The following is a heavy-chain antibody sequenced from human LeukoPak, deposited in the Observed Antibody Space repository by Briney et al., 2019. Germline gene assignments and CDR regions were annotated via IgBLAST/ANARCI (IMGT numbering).Heavy chain of an antibody. Sequence: GGSLRLSCAVSGFSFSSYGMHWVRQAPGKGLEWVAFIRYDANIEYYADSVKGRFTISRDNSKNTLFLQMNSLRAVDTAVYYCAKGGSSSWDYFDYWGQGTLVTVSS. CDR2: IRYDANIE. CDR3: AKGGSSSWDYFDY. V-gene: IGHV3-30*02. J-gene: IGHJ4*02. CDR1: GFSFSSYG. D-gene: IGHD6-13*01.